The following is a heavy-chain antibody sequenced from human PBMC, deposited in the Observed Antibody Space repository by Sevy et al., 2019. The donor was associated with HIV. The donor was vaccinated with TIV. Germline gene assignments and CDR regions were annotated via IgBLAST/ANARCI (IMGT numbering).Heavy chain of an antibody. J-gene: IGHJ4*02. V-gene: IGHV3-33*01. Sequence: LSLTCAASGFTFSSYGMHWVHQAPGKGLEWVAVIWYDGSNKYYADSVKGRFTISRDNSKNTLYLQMNSLRAEDTAVYYCARDPKADYYDSSGYYLLDYFDYWGQRTLVTVSS. CDR3: ARDPKADYYDSSGYYLLDYFDY. D-gene: IGHD3-22*01. CDR1: GFTFSSYG. CDR2: IWYDGSNK.